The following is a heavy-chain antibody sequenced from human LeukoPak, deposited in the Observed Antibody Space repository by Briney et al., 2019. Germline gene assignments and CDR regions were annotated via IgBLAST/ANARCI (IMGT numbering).Heavy chain of an antibody. CDR2: ISAYNGNT. CDR1: GYTSTSYG. Sequence: GASVKVSCKASGYTSTSYGISWVRQAPGQGLEWMGWISAYNGNTNYAQKLQGRVTMTTDTSTSTAYMELRSLRSDDTAVYYCASGYCSSTSCYPDYWGQGTLVTVSS. V-gene: IGHV1-18*01. D-gene: IGHD2-2*01. J-gene: IGHJ4*02. CDR3: ASGYCSSTSCYPDY.